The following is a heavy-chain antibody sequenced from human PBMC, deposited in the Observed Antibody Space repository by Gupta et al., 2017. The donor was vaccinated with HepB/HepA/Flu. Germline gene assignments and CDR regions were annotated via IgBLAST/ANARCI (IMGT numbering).Heavy chain of an antibody. J-gene: IGHJ4*02. V-gene: IGHV2-5*02. CDR3: AHSPRKAVAVRLAFDY. D-gene: IGHD6-19*01. CDR1: GFSLSTSGVG. Sequence: QITLKESGPTLVKPTQTLTLTCTFSGFSLSTSGVGVGWIRQPPGKALEWLALIYWDDDKRYSPSLKSRLTITKDTSKNQVVLTMTNMDPVDTATYYCAHSPRKAVAVRLAFDYWGQGTLVTVSS. CDR2: IYWDDDK.